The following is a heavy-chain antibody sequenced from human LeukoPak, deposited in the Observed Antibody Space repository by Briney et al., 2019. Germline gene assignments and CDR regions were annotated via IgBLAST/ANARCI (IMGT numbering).Heavy chain of an antibody. D-gene: IGHD6-13*01. V-gene: IGHV3-30*03. CDR2: ISYDGSNK. Sequence: GGSLRLSCAASGFTFSSYGMHWVRQAPGKGLEWVAVISYDGSNKYYADSVKGRFTISRDNSKNTLYLQLNSLRAEDTAVYYCARGRTPPGIGYYFDYWGQGTLVTVSS. CDR1: GFTFSSYG. CDR3: ARGRTPPGIGYYFDY. J-gene: IGHJ4*02.